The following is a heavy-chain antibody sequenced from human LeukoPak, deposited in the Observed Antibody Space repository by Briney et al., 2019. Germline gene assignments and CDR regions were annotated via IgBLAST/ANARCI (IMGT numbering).Heavy chain of an antibody. V-gene: IGHV3-15*01. CDR1: GFTFSNAW. J-gene: IGHJ4*02. CDR3: TTDSSYRITMVRGVIIKMKDLDY. CDR2: IKSKTDGGTT. Sequence: GGSLRLSYAPSGFTFSNAWMSWVRQAPGKGLEWVGRIKSKTDGGTTDYAAPVKGRFTISRDDSKNTLYLQMNSLKTEDTAVYYCTTDSSYRITMVRGVIIKMKDLDYWGQGTLVTVSS. D-gene: IGHD3-10*01.